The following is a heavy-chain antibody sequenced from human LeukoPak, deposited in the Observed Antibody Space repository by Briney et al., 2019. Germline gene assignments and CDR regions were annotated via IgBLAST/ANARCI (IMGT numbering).Heavy chain of an antibody. CDR1: GFTFSNAW. V-gene: IGHV3-15*01. D-gene: IGHD3-9*01. CDR3: TTGPSPYYDILTGYYTYFDY. CDR2: IKSKTDGGTT. J-gene: IGHJ4*02. Sequence: GGSLRLSCAASGFTFSNAWMSWVRQAPGKGLEWVGRIKSKTDGGTTDYAAPVKGRFTNSRDDSKNTLYLQMNSLKTEDTAVYYCTTGPSPYYDILTGYYTYFDYWGQGTLVTVSS.